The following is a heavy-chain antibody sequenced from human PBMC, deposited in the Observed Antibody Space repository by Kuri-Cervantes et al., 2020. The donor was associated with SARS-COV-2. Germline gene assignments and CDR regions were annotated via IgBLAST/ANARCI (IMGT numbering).Heavy chain of an antibody. V-gene: IGHV3-13*04. J-gene: IGHJ4*02. D-gene: IGHD5-12*01. Sequence: GGSLRLSCAASGFTFSSYDMHWVRQATGKGLEWVSAIGTAGDTYYPGSVKGRFTISRENAKNSLYLQMNSLRAGDTAVYYCARDANYGSRLPRKFDYWGQGTLVTVSS. CDR1: GFTFSSYD. CDR2: IGTAGDT. CDR3: ARDANYGSRLPRKFDY.